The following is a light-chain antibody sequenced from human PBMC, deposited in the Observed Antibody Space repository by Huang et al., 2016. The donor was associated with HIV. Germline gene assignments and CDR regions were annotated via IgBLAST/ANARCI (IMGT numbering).Light chain of an antibody. CDR2: GAS. CDR1: QSVATN. V-gene: IGKV3-15*01. CDR3: QQYHNWPYT. J-gene: IGKJ2*01. Sequence: EIIMTQSPATLSLSPGEGASLACRANQSVATNLAWYLHRPGQSPRILIFGASTRASGRPGRLSGSGSGTQFTLTVSGLQSEDFAVYYCQQYHNWPYTFGQGTKLEI.